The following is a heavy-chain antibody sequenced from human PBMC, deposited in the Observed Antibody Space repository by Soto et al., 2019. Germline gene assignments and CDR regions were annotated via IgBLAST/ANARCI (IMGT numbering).Heavy chain of an antibody. V-gene: IGHV1-69*06. CDR2: IIPIFGTA. D-gene: IGHD3-3*01. Sequence: QVQLVQSGAEVKKPGSSVKVSCKASGGTFSSYAISWVRQAPGQGLEWMGGIIPIFGTANYAQKFQGRVTITADKSTSTAYMELSSLRSEDTAVYYCARDLYTMFGVRNYYYYGMDVWGQGTTVTVSS. CDR3: ARDLYTMFGVRNYYYYGMDV. CDR1: GGTFSSYA. J-gene: IGHJ6*02.